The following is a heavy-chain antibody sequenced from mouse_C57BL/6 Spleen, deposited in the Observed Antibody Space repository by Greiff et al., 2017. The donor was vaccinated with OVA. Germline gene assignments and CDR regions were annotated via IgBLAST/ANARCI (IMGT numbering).Heavy chain of an antibody. CDR1: GYTFTDYN. CDR2: INPNNGGT. V-gene: IGHV1-22*01. J-gene: IGHJ2*01. D-gene: IGHD4-1*01. Sequence: EVQLQQSGAELVRPGTSVKMSCKASGYTFTDYNMHWVKQSHGKSLEWIGYINPNNGGTSYNQKFKGKATLTVNKSSSTAYMELRSLTSEDSAVYYCARSKLVFDYWGQGTTLTVSS. CDR3: ARSKLVFDY.